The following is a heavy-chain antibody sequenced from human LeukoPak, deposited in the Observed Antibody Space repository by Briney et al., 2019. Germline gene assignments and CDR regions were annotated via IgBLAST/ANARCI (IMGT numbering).Heavy chain of an antibody. CDR3: AKDLVVRGYSYGHDY. D-gene: IGHD5-18*01. J-gene: IGHJ4*02. V-gene: IGHV3-30*18. CDR2: ISYDGSNK. Sequence: GRSLRLSCAASGFTFSSYGMHWVRQAPGKGLEWVAVISYDGSNKYYADSVKGRFTISRDNSKNTLYLQMNSLRAEDTAVYYCAKDLVVRGYSYGHDYWGRGTLVTVSS. CDR1: GFTFSSYG.